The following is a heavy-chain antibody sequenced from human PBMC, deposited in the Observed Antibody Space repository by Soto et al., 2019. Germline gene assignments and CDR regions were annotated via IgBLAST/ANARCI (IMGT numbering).Heavy chain of an antibody. CDR2: ISHDGSNK. CDR1: GFTFSSYA. Sequence: GGSLRLSCVVSGFTFSSYAMHWVRQAPGKGLEWVALISHDGSNKYSADSVKGRFTISRDNSKNTLYLQMNSLRAEDTAVYYCAKDYSSGWYDYFDYWGQGTLVTVSS. J-gene: IGHJ4*02. CDR3: AKDYSSGWYDYFDY. D-gene: IGHD6-19*01. V-gene: IGHV3-30*18.